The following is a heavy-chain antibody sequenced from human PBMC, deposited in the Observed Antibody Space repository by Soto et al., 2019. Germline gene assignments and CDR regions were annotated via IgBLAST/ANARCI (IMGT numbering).Heavy chain of an antibody. CDR2: IIPIFGTA. Sequence: SVKVSCKASGGTFSSYAISWVRQAPGQGLEWMGGIIPIFGTANYAQKFQGRVTITADESTSTAYMELSSLRSEDTAVYYCARGGPIVVVPAAIDPRHPLDYWGQGTLVTVSS. CDR3: ARGGPIVVVPAAIDPRHPLDY. CDR1: GGTFSSYA. J-gene: IGHJ4*02. V-gene: IGHV1-69*13. D-gene: IGHD2-2*01.